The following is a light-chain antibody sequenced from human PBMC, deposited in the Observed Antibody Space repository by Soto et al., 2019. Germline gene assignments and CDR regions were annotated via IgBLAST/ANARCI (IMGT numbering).Light chain of an antibody. CDR1: QSISTY. CDR2: AAS. V-gene: IGKV1-39*01. Sequence: DIQMTQSPPSLSASVGDRVTITCRASQSISTYLNWYQQKPGKAPKLLIYAASTLQSGVPSRFSGSGSGTDFTLTISSLQPDDFATYYCQQYNDYWTFGQGTKVDIK. J-gene: IGKJ1*01. CDR3: QQYNDYWT.